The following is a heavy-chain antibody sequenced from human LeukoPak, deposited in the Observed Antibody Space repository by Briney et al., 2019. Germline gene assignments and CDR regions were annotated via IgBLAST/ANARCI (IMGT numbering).Heavy chain of an antibody. CDR3: AVEPVGGRAFDI. J-gene: IGHJ3*02. CDR1: GGSFSGYC. Sequence: SETLSLTCAVYGGSFSGYCWNWIRQPHRKGPEWVGEINHNGSTNNNPSLTSRGTITVDADKNQFPLHLRSVSAADTAVYYCAVEPVGGRAFDIWGQGTMVTVSS. V-gene: IGHV4-34*04. CDR2: INHNGST. D-gene: IGHD3-16*01.